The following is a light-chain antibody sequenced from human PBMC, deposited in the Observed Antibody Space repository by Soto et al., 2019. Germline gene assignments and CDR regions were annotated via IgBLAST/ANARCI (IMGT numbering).Light chain of an antibody. CDR2: DAS. Sequence: DIQMTQSPSTLSASVGDRVTITCRASQSISSWLAWYQQKPGKAPKLLIYDASNLESGVPSRFSGSGSDTEFTLTINNLQPDDFATYHCQQYNRYSLTFGGGTKVDIK. J-gene: IGKJ4*01. CDR1: QSISSW. CDR3: QQYNRYSLT. V-gene: IGKV1-5*01.